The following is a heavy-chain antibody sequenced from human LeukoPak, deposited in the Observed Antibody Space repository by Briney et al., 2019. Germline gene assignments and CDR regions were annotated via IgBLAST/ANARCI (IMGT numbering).Heavy chain of an antibody. J-gene: IGHJ4*02. CDR1: GTSFTPYY. D-gene: IGHD4-17*01. CDR2: VNHSGYT. V-gene: IGHV4-34*01. CDR3: ARMTTGHDY. Sequence: SETLSLTCGVSGTSFTPYYWSWIRQTPGKGLEWIGEVNHSGYTNMNPSLKSRVTISVDTSKNQFSLVMTSVTAADTAVYFCARMTTGHDYWGQGILVTVSS.